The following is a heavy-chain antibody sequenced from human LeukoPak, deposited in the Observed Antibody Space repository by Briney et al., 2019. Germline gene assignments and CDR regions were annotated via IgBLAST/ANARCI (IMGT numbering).Heavy chain of an antibody. CDR2: ISYSGYT. J-gene: IGHJ4*02. V-gene: IGHV4-59*08. D-gene: IGHD4-11*01. Sequence: SGTLSLTCTVSGGSISSYYWSWIRQPPGKGLEWIGYISYSGYTNFHPSLKSRATISVAMSKNQFSLKLSSVTAADTAVYYCARHDYSNPRVDYWGQGTPVTVSS. CDR1: GGSISSYY. CDR3: ARHDYSNPRVDY.